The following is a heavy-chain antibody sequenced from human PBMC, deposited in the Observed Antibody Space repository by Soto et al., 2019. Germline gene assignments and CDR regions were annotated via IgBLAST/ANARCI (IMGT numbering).Heavy chain of an antibody. CDR3: ARSAWLQGGMDV. D-gene: IGHD5-12*01. Sequence: ASVKVSCKASGYTFTSYDINWVRQATGQGLEWMGWMNPNSGNTGYAQKFQGRVTMTRNTSISTAYMEPSSLRSEDTAVYYCARSAWLQGGMDVWGQGTTVTVSS. J-gene: IGHJ6*02. CDR2: MNPNSGNT. CDR1: GYTFTSYD. V-gene: IGHV1-8*01.